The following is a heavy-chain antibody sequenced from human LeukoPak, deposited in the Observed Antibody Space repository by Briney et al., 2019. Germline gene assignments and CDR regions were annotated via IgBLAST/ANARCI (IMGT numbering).Heavy chain of an antibody. D-gene: IGHD1-7*01. J-gene: IGHJ5*02. V-gene: IGHV4-39*07. CDR3: ARGSNSNLWYGWFDP. Sequence: PSETLSLTCSVSGGSISSSSYYWGWIRQPPGKRLEWIGNIYYSGRTYQKTSLKSRVTISIDTSKNQFSLRLTSVTAADTAFYYCARGSNSNLWYGWFDPWGQGTLVTVSS. CDR2: IYYSGRT. CDR1: GGSISSSSYY.